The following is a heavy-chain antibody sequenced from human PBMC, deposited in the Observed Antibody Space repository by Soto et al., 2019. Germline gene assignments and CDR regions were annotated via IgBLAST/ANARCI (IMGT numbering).Heavy chain of an antibody. Sequence: QVQLVESGGGVVQPGRSLRLSCAASGFTFSSYGMHWVRQAPGKGLEWVTVIWYDGSNKYYADSVKGRFTISRDNSKNTLYLQMNSLRAEDTAVYYCARDPYYYDSSGGIDYWGQGTLVTVSS. CDR2: IWYDGSNK. CDR3: ARDPYYYDSSGGIDY. CDR1: GFTFSSYG. V-gene: IGHV3-33*01. D-gene: IGHD3-22*01. J-gene: IGHJ4*02.